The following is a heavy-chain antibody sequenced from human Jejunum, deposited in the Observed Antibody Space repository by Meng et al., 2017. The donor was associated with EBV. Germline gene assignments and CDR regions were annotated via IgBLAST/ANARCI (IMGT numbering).Heavy chain of an antibody. J-gene: IGHJ4*02. CDR2: IYHGGGT. D-gene: IGHD3-22*01. CDR1: GGSISDNDW. CDR3: AGNGYYALEY. Sequence: QAERQEAGPRLGKPSGTLSLTCVVSGGSISDNDWWSWVRQPPGKGLEWLGEIYHGGGTNYNPSLESRVTISVDKSKNQFSLKLNSVTVADTAVYYCAGNGYYALEYWGPGTLVTVSS. V-gene: IGHV4-4*02.